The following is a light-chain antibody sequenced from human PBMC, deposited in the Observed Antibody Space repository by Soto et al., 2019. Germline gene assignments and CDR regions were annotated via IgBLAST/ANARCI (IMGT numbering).Light chain of an antibody. V-gene: IGKV3D-15*01. J-gene: IGKJ1*01. Sequence: DIVMTQSPATLSVSPGERAALSCRASQNISSNLAWYQQRPGQAPRLLIYGASTRAAGFPARFSGSGSGTEFTLTISSMQYEDVAFYYCQEYSKWWTFGQGTKV. CDR3: QEYSKWWT. CDR1: QNISSN. CDR2: GAS.